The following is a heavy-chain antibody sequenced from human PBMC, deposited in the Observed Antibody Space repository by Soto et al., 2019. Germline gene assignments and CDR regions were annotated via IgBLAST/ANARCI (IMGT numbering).Heavy chain of an antibody. D-gene: IGHD2-21*02. CDR3: ARWFTGGNFDYFDF. J-gene: IGHJ4*02. CDR2: IDSAGRTT. CDR1: GFTFSSDW. V-gene: IGHV3-74*01. Sequence: GVSLRLSCAACGFTFSSDWMHWFRQAPGKGLVWVSRIDSAGRTTTYADSVKGRFTISRDNAKNTLYLQMNGLRAEDTALYYCARWFTGGNFDYFDFWGQGTQVTVSS.